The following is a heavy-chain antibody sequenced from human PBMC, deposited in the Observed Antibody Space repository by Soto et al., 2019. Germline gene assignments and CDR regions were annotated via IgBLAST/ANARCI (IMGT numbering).Heavy chain of an antibody. CDR2: ISYDGSNK. V-gene: IGHV3-30-3*01. D-gene: IGHD4-17*01. CDR3: AKSTVTTPLPSGY. Sequence: GGSLRLSCAASGFTFSSYAMHWVRQAPGKGLEWVAVISYDGSNKYYADSVKGRFTISRDNSKNTLYLQMNSLRAEDTAVYYCAKSTVTTPLPSGYWGQGTLVTVSS. CDR1: GFTFSSYA. J-gene: IGHJ4*02.